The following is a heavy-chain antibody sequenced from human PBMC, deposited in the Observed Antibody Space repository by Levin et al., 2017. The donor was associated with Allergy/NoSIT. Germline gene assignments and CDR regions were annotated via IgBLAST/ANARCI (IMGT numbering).Heavy chain of an antibody. CDR3: AGGYVLRYFSY. V-gene: IGHV4-34*01. J-gene: IGHJ4*02. D-gene: IGHD3-9*01. CDR2: INHSGST. CDR1: GGSFSGYY. Sequence: SETLSLTCAVYGGSFSGYYWSWIRQPPGKGLEWIGEINHSGSTNYNPSLESRVTISVDTSKNQFSLKLSSVTAADTAVYYCAGGYVLRYFSYWGQGTLVTVSS.